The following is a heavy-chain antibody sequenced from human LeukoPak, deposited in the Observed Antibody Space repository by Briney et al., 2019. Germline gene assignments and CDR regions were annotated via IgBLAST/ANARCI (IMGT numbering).Heavy chain of an antibody. CDR3: AREPEMGATDY. CDR2: INPNSGGT. D-gene: IGHD1-26*01. V-gene: IGHV1-2*06. CDR1: GSTFTGYY. Sequence: ASVKVSCKASGSTFTGYYMHWVRQAPGQGLEWMGRINPNSGGTNYDKNFQGRVTMTTDTSISTAYRELSRLRSDDTTVYYCAREPEMGATDYWGQGTLVTVSS. J-gene: IGHJ4*02.